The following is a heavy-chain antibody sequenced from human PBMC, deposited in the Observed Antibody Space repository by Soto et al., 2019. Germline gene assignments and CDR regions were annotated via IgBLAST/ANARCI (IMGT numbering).Heavy chain of an antibody. D-gene: IGHD3-3*01. CDR1: GFTFSTYA. CDR3: AKDGSYYDFDY. J-gene: IGHJ4*02. CDR2: FSGSGGST. V-gene: IGHV3-23*01. Sequence: EVQLLESGGGLVQPGGSLRLSCAASGFTFSTYAMSWVRQAPGKGLEWVSSFSGSGGSTYYADSVKGRFTISRVNSKNTLYLRMDSLRAEDTAVYYCAKDGSYYDFDYWGQGTLVTVSS.